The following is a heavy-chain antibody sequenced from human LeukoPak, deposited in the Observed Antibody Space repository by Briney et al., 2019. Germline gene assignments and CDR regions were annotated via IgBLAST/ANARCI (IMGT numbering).Heavy chain of an antibody. D-gene: IGHD6-19*01. Sequence: SETLSLTCTVSGGSISSYYWSWIRQPVGKGLEWIGRIYTSGSTNYNPSLKSRVTISVDKSKNQFSLKLSSVTAADTAVYYCARETSSGWYDYWGQGTLVTVSS. CDR3: ARETSSGWYDY. J-gene: IGHJ4*02. CDR2: IYTSGST. CDR1: GGSISSYY. V-gene: IGHV4-4*07.